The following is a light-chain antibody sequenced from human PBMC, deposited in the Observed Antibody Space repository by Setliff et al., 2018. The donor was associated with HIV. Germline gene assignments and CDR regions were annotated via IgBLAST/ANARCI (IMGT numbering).Light chain of an antibody. Sequence: QSVLTQPASVSGSPGQSITISCTGTSSDVGGYSHVSWYQQHPGKAPKLIIYEVSNRPSGVSNRFSGSKSGNTASLTISVLQAEDEADYYCSSYAVTNTLPFGTGTKVTVL. CDR3: SSYAVTNTLP. V-gene: IGLV2-14*01. CDR1: SSDVGGYSH. CDR2: EVS. J-gene: IGLJ1*01.